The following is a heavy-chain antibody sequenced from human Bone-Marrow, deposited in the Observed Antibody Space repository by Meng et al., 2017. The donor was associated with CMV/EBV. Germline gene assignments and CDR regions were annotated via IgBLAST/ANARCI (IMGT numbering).Heavy chain of an antibody. D-gene: IGHD1-26*01. CDR1: GYTFTGYG. CDR3: ARVLYSGSFIPGGADY. J-gene: IGHJ4*02. Sequence: ASVKVSCKASGYTFTGYGISWVRQAPGQGLEWMGWISAYNGNTNYAQKLQGRVTMTTDTSTSTAYMELRSLRSDDTAVYYCARVLYSGSFIPGGADYWGQGTLVTVSS. CDR2: ISAYNGNT. V-gene: IGHV1-18*01.